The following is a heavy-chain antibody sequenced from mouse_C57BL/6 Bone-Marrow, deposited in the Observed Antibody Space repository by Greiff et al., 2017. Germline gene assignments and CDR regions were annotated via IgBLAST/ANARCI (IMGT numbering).Heavy chain of an antibody. Sequence: VQLQESGAELARPGASVKMSCKASGYTFTSSGISWVKQRTGQGLEWIGGIYPRSGNTSYNEKFKGKATLTADKSSSTAYMELRSLTSADSAVFCCARGRNYGSTHWDFDVWGTGTSVTVSS. CDR2: IYPRSGNT. CDR1: GYTFTSSG. V-gene: IGHV1-81*01. CDR3: ARGRNYGSTHWDFDV. J-gene: IGHJ1*03. D-gene: IGHD1-1*01.